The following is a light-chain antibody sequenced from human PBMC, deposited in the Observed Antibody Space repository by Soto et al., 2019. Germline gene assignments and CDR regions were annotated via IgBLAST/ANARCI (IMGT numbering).Light chain of an antibody. J-gene: IGKJ1*01. CDR1: QSVSTN. CDR2: GAS. CDR3: QQYNNCPPWT. Sequence: EIVMTQSPATLSVSPGERATLSCRASQSVSTNLAWYQQKPGQAPRLLFYGASTRATGIPARFSGSGSGTEFTLTISSLQSEDSAVYYCQQYNNCPPWTFGQGTKVEIK. V-gene: IGKV3-15*01.